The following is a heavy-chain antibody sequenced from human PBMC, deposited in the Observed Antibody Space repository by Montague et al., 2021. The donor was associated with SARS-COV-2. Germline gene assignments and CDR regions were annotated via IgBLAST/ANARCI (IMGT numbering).Heavy chain of an antibody. CDR1: GGSFDIYY. Sequence: SETLSLTCSVSGGSFDIYYWSWIRQPPGKGLEWIGYIYHTGSTTYNSSLKSRVTMSIDTSKKQFSLNLNSVTAADTAVYYCARIRGGFGSYYYYGMDVWGQGTTVTVSS. CDR2: IYHTGST. CDR3: ARIRGGFGSYYYYGMDV. V-gene: IGHV4-59*01. J-gene: IGHJ6*02. D-gene: IGHD3-10*01.